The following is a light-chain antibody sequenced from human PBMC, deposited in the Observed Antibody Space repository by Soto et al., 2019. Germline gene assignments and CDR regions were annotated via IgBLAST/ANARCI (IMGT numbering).Light chain of an antibody. CDR1: QSVSSY. J-gene: IGKJ1*01. Sequence: EIVLTQSPATLSLSPGERATLSCRASQSVSSYLAWYQQKPGQAPRLLMYDVSNRATGIPARFSGSGSGTDFTLTISSLAPDDFAIYYCHQRQSWPRTFGQGTKVDIK. CDR2: DVS. V-gene: IGKV3-11*01. CDR3: HQRQSWPRT.